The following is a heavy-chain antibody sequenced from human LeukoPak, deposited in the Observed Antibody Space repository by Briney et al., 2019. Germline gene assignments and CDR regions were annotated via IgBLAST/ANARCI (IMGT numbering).Heavy chain of an antibody. D-gene: IGHD2-2*01. CDR3: ARAPYCSSTSCLITRYYYYYMDV. Sequence: PSETLSLTCTVSGVSISSYSWSWIRQPAGKGLEWIGRIYTSGSTNYNPSLKSRVTMSVDTSKNQFSLNLSSVTAADTAVYYCARAPYCSSTSCLITRYYYYYMDVWGKGTTVTISS. CDR1: GVSISSYS. J-gene: IGHJ6*03. CDR2: IYTSGST. V-gene: IGHV4-4*07.